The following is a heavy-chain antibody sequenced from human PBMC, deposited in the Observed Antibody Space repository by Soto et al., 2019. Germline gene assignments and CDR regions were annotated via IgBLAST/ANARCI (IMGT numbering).Heavy chain of an antibody. CDR3: ARAAEQWLSNFDY. CDR1: GGSISSGGYY. Sequence: SETLSLTCTVSGGSISSGGYYWSWIRQHPGKGLEWIGYIYYSGSTYYNPSLKSRVTISVDTSKNQFSLKLSSVTAADTAVYYCARAAEQWLSNFDYWGQGTLVTVSS. J-gene: IGHJ4*02. V-gene: IGHV4-31*03. CDR2: IYYSGST. D-gene: IGHD6-19*01.